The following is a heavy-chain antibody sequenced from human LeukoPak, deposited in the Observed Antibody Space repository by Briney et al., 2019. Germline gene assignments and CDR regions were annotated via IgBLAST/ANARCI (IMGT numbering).Heavy chain of an antibody. J-gene: IGHJ4*02. Sequence: GGSLRLSCAASGFTFSSYAMSWVRQAPGKGLEWVSAISGSGGSTYYADSVKGRFTTSRDNAKNSLSLQMNSLRAEDTAVYYCARQRGSGCLDYWGQGTLVTVSS. V-gene: IGHV3-23*01. D-gene: IGHD6-19*01. CDR2: ISGSGGST. CDR1: GFTFSSYA. CDR3: ARQRGSGCLDY.